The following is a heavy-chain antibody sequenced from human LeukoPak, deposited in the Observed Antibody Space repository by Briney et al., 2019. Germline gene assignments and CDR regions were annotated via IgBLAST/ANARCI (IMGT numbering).Heavy chain of an antibody. D-gene: IGHD2-2*01. V-gene: IGHV4-39*01. CDR3: ARPTPDFEYDQLPDAFDI. Sequence: SETLSLTCTVSGGSISSSSYYWGWIRQPPGKGLEWIGSIYYSGSTYYNPSLKSRVTISVDTSKNQFSLKLSSVTAADTAVYYCARPTPDFEYDQLPDAFDIWGQGTMVTVSS. J-gene: IGHJ3*02. CDR2: IYYSGST. CDR1: GGSISSSSYY.